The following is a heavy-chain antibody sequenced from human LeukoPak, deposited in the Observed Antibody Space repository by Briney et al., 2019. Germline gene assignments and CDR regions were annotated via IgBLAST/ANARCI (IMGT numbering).Heavy chain of an antibody. Sequence: GGSLRLSCAASGFTFSSYGMHWVRQAPGKGLEWVAVIWDDGSNKYYADSVKGRFTISRDNSKNTLYLQMNSLRAEDTAVYYCAKDTSSGWYSHWGQGTLVTVSS. CDR1: GFTFSSYG. J-gene: IGHJ4*02. D-gene: IGHD6-19*01. CDR3: AKDTSSGWYSH. V-gene: IGHV3-33*06. CDR2: IWDDGSNK.